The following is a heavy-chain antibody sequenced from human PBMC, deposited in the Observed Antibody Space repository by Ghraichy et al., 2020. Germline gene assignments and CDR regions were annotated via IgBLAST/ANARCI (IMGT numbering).Heavy chain of an antibody. CDR2: INPSGGDT. CDR1: GYSLTSYN. J-gene: IGHJ4*02. D-gene: IGHD3-3*01. V-gene: IGHV1-46*03. CDR3: TRATRITIFGVVITTFDT. Sequence: ASVKVSCKASGYSLTSYNMHWVRQAPGQGLEWMGMINPSGGDTNYAQKFQGRVTMTRDTSTSTVYMELSSLRSEDTAVYYCTRATRITIFGVVITTFDTWGQGTLVTVSS.